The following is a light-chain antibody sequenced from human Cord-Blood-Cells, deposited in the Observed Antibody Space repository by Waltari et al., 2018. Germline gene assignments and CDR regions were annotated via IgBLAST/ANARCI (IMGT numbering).Light chain of an antibody. V-gene: IGKV1-39*01. Sequence: DIHRTQSPSSLSASVGDRFPITCQASQSISSYLNWYQQKPGKAPKLLIYAASSLQSGVPSRFSGSGSGTDFTLTISSLQPEDFATYYCQQSYSTPLLTFGGGTKVEIK. CDR2: AAS. CDR1: QSISSY. CDR3: QQSYSTPLLT. J-gene: IGKJ4*01.